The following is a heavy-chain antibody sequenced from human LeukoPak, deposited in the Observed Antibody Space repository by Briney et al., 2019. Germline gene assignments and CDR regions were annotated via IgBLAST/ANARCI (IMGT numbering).Heavy chain of an antibody. V-gene: IGHV3-33*01. CDR1: GFTFSSYG. D-gene: IGHD3-10*01. J-gene: IGHJ3*02. CDR2: IWYDGSNK. CDR3: ARGSMVRGIGDDAFDI. Sequence: GGSLRLSCAASGFTFSSYGMHWVRQAPGKGLEWVAVIWYDGSNKYYAGSVKGRFTISRDNSKNTLYLQMNSLRAEDTAVYYCARGSMVRGIGDDAFDIWGQGTMVTVSS.